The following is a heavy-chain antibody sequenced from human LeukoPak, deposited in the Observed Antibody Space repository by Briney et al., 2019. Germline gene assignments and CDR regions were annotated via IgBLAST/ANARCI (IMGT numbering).Heavy chain of an antibody. CDR2: INSDGSRT. Sequence: PGGSLRLSCAASGFTFSTYWMHWFRQAPGKGLVGVSRINSDGSRTTYADSVKRRFTISRDNAKNTLYLQMNSLRTEDTAVYYCARPETQYSSGLDGFDIWGQGTMVTVSS. CDR1: GFTFSTYW. CDR3: ARPETQYSSGLDGFDI. V-gene: IGHV3-74*01. D-gene: IGHD6-19*01. J-gene: IGHJ3*02.